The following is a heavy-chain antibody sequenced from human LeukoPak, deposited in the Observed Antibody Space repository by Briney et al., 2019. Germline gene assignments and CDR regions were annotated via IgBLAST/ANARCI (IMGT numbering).Heavy chain of an antibody. CDR1: GGSFSGYY. V-gene: IGHV4-34*01. D-gene: IGHD6-13*01. CDR2: INHSGST. Sequence: SETLSLTCAVYGGSFSGYYWSWIRQPPGKGLEWIGEINHSGSTNYNPSLKSRVTISVDTSKNQVSLKLNSVTAADTAVYYCARGPSIRIAPWTPHYYMDVWGKGTTVTVSS. CDR3: ARGPSIRIAPWTPHYYMDV. J-gene: IGHJ6*03.